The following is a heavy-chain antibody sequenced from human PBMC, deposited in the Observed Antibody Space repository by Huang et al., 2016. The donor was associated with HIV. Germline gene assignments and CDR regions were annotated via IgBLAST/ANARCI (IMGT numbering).Heavy chain of an antibody. V-gene: IGHV1-18*04. J-gene: IGHJ4*02. D-gene: IGHD2-2*01. CDR1: EKKFNRSG. Sequence: QVQLVQSGAEVKKLGASVKVSCNTSEKKFNRSGFSGVRQAPGQGLEWMGWISPANGDTIYAQKSQARVTMTTDTSTSPAYLDLRSLRSDDTAVYYCASPNPSSSNWWGLDFWGQGTLVTVSS. CDR2: ISPANGDT. CDR3: ASPNPSSSNWWGLDF.